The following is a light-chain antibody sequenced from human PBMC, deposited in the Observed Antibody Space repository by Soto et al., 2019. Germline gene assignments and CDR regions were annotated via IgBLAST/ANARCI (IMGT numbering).Light chain of an antibody. CDR2: GAS. CDR3: QQSYSTRT. Sequence: CAINLTQSPAAGATLSCRASQSISSNFLAWYQQKRGQAHRLLIHGASNRATGIPDRFSGSGSGTEDSPLTIRRQQPEYVVYYCYQQSYSTRTFGQGTKVDIK. J-gene: IGKJ1*01. CDR1: QSISSNF. V-gene: IGKV3-20*01.